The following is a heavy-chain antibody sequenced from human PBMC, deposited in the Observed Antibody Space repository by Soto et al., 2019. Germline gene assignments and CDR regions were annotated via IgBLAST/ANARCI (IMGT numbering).Heavy chain of an antibody. V-gene: IGHV4-59*06. Sequence: SETLSLTCTVSGGSISSYYWSWIRQHPGKGLEWIGYIYYSGSTYYNPSLKSRVTISVDTSKNQFSLKLSSVTAADTAVYYCARVIDTVATGGNAFDIWGQGTMVTVSS. D-gene: IGHD5-12*01. CDR3: ARVIDTVATGGNAFDI. J-gene: IGHJ3*02. CDR1: GGSISSYY. CDR2: IYYSGST.